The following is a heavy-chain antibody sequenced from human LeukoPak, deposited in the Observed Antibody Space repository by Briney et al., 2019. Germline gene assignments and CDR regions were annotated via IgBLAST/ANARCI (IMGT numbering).Heavy chain of an antibody. Sequence: GGSLRLSCAASGFTFSSYWMSWVRQAPGKGVGWVANIKKEGSEKYYVDSVKGRFTISTDNAKNSLYLQMNSLRAEDTAVYYCARVLGGYADYWGQGTLVTVSS. CDR1: GFTFSSYW. V-gene: IGHV3-7*03. CDR2: IKKEGSEK. CDR3: ARVLGGYADY. J-gene: IGHJ4*02. D-gene: IGHD2-2*01.